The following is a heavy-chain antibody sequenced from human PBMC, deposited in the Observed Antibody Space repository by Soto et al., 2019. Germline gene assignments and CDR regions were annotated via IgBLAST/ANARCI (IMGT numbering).Heavy chain of an antibody. CDR3: VNSQYSSGWSGLFDY. V-gene: IGHV3-64D*06. D-gene: IGHD6-19*01. CDR1: GFTFNSYA. Sequence: PGGSLRLSCSASGFTFNSYAMHWVRQAPGKGLEYVSAISSNGGSTYCADSVKGRFTISRDNSKNTLYLQMSSLRAEDTAVYYCVNSQYSSGWSGLFDYWGQGTLVTVSS. CDR2: ISSNGGST. J-gene: IGHJ4*02.